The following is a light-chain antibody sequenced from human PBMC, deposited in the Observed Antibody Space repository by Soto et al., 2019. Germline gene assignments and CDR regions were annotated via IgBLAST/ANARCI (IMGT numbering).Light chain of an antibody. V-gene: IGKV3-20*01. J-gene: IGKJ4*01. Sequence: EIVLTQSPGTLSLSPGERATLSCRASQTVTNNYLAWYQQKPGQAPRLLIHEASRRATGIPDRFSGSGSGTDFTLTISRLEPEDFAVYYCHQCSYSPLTFGGGTKVEIK. CDR3: HQCSYSPLT. CDR2: EAS. CDR1: QTVTNNY.